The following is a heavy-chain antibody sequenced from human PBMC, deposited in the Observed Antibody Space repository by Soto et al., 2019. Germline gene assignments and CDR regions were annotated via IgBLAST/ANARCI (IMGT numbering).Heavy chain of an antibody. CDR1: VASISGTSAY. V-gene: IGHV4-39*01. J-gene: IGHJ3*01. CDR3: ARHDRGDQRGTLGAFDL. D-gene: IGHD2-2*01. Sequence: QLQLQESGPGLVKPSGTLSLTGSVLVASISGTSAYWAGFGQPPGNGLEWIGGISYSGTTYYSPSLKSRVTISVDTSQNQFSLNLNSVTAADTAVYSCARHDRGDQRGTLGAFDLWGQGTMVTVSS. CDR2: ISYSGTT.